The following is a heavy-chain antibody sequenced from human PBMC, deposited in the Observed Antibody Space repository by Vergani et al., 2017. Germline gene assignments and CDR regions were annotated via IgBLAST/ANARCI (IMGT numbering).Heavy chain of an antibody. V-gene: IGHV1-69*01. J-gene: IGHJ4*02. D-gene: IGHD3-22*01. CDR1: GGTFSSYA. Sequence: QVQLVQSGAEVKKPGSSVKVSCKASGGTFSSYAISWVRQAPEQGLEWMGGIIPIFGTANYAQKFQGRVTITADESTSTAYMELSSLRSEDTAVYYCARAVYYYDSSGYFPFNYFDYWGQGTLVTVSS. CDR3: ARAVYYYDSSGYFPFNYFDY. CDR2: IIPIFGTA.